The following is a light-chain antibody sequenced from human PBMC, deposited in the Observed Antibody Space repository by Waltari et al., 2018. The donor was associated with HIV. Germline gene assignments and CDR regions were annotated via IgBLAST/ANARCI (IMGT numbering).Light chain of an antibody. J-gene: IGKJ1*01. CDR3: HQYFSAPWT. Sequence: DIVMTQSPDSLAVSLGERATINCKSSQSLLYSANNKNYLAWSQQKPGQPPKLLIYWASTRESGVPDRFSGSESGTDFTLTISSLQADDVAVYYCHQYFSAPWTFGQGTKVEIK. V-gene: IGKV4-1*01. CDR2: WAS. CDR1: QSLLYSANNKNY.